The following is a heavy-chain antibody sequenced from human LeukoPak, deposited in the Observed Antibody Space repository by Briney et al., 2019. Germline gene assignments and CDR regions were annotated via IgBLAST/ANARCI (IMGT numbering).Heavy chain of an antibody. CDR2: FSNSGRT. CDR3: ARDKRWSYYYMDV. J-gene: IGHJ6*03. D-gene: IGHD2-15*01. CDR1: GGSITNYY. V-gene: IGHV4-59*01. Sequence: SSETLSLTCTVSGGSITNYYWTWIRQPPRKGLEWIGYFSNSGRTKYNPSLNSRVTISVDTSKNQFSLKMTSVTAADTAVYYCARDKRWSYYYMDVWGKGTTVTVSS.